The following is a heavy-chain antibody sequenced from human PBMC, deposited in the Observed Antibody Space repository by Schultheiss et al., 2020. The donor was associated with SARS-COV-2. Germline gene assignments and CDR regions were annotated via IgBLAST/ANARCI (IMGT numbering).Heavy chain of an antibody. CDR3: ARGHGWFDP. Sequence: SETLSLTCAVYGGSFSGYYWSWIRQPPGKGLEWIGYIYYSGSTNYNPSLKSRVTISVDTSKNQFSLKLSSVTAADTAVYYCARGHGWFDPWGQGTLVTVSS. J-gene: IGHJ5*02. CDR2: IYYSGST. CDR1: GGSFSGYY. V-gene: IGHV4-59*12.